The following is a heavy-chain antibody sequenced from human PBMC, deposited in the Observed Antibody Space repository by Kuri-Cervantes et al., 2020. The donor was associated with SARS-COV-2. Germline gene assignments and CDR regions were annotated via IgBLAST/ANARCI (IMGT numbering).Heavy chain of an antibody. CDR3: AKGARSRGYYCGLDF. Sequence: GESLKISCAASGFTFSNYAMSWVRQAPGKGLEWVSTISGSGGSTYYADSVKGRFTISRDNSKNTLYLQMNSLRADDTAVYYCAKGARSRGYYCGLDFWGQGTLVTVSS. CDR1: GFTFSNYA. V-gene: IGHV3-23*01. J-gene: IGHJ4*02. CDR2: ISGSGGST. D-gene: IGHD3-22*01.